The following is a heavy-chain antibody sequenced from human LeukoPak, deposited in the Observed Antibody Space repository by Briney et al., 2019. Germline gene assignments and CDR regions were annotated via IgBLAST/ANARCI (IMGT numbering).Heavy chain of an antibody. CDR3: ARSITSTGTGDY. J-gene: IGHJ4*02. CDR2: IYYSGST. Sequence: SETLSLTCTVSGSSISSYYWRWIRQPPGKGLEWIGYIYYSGSTNYNPSLKSRVTISIDTSKNQFPLKLSSVTAADTAVYYCARSITSTGTGDYWGQGTLVTVSS. CDR1: GSSISSYY. D-gene: IGHD4-17*01. V-gene: IGHV4-59*01.